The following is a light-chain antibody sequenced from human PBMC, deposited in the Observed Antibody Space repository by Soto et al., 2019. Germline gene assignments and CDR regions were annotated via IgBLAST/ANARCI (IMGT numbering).Light chain of an antibody. CDR1: QSVSRRY. CDR2: GAS. Sequence: EIVLTQSPGTLSLSPGERATLSCRASQSVSRRYLAWYQQKPGQPPRLLIYGASSRATGIPDRFSGSGSGTDLTLTISRLEPEDSAVYYCQQYGSSPPYTFGQGTKLEIK. J-gene: IGKJ2*01. CDR3: QQYGSSPPYT. V-gene: IGKV3-20*01.